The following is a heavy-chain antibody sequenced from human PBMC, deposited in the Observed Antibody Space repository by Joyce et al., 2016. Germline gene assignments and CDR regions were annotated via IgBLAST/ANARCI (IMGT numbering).Heavy chain of an antibody. CDR2: INPHTGCI. D-gene: IGHD1-7*01. CDR1: GYTFSGHF. J-gene: IGHJ4*02. Sequence: QVQLVQSGAEVKKPGASVKISCKATGYTFSGHFMHWVRQAPGQGLEWMGGINPHTGCINEAQKFEGWVTLTWDTSISTAYMELSRLKSEDTAVYYCARDLGRTGTLNVQYGAQYYFDYWGQGTLVAVSS. CDR3: ARDLGRTGTLNVQYGAQYYFDY. V-gene: IGHV1-2*04.